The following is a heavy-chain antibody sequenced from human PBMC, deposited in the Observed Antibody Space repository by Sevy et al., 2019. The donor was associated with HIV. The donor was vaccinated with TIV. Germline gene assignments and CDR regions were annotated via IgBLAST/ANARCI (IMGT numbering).Heavy chain of an antibody. D-gene: IGHD3-10*01. CDR2: ISGSGGST. V-gene: IGHV3-23*01. Sequence: GGSLRLSCAASGFIFNSYAMSWVRQAPGKGLEWVSGISGSGGSTYYADSVKGRSSISRDNSRNTVYLEINSLRAEDTAVDFCAKGYGSGSPPDSWGQGTLVTVSS. CDR1: GFIFNSYA. J-gene: IGHJ4*02. CDR3: AKGYGSGSPPDS.